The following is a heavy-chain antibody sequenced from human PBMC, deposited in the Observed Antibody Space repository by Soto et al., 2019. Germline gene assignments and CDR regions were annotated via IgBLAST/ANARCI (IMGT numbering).Heavy chain of an antibody. CDR2: INHSGST. D-gene: IGHD2-2*01. Sequence: SETLSLTCAVYGGSFSGYYWSWIRQPPGKGLEWIGEINHSGSTNYNPSLKSRVTISVDTSKNQFSLKLSSVTAADTAVYYCAKGVTDRIDIVVVPAAYNYYYYMDVWGKGTTVTVSS. J-gene: IGHJ6*03. CDR3: AKGVTDRIDIVVVPAAYNYYYYMDV. V-gene: IGHV4-34*01. CDR1: GGSFSGYY.